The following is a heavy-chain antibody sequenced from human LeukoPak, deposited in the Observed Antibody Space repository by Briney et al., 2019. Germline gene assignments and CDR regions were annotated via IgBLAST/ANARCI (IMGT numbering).Heavy chain of an antibody. CDR1: GGSISSHY. CDR3: ARGRILSGPVGFAP. CDR2: IYYSGST. Sequence: PSETLSLTCTVSGGSISSHYWSWIRQPPGKGLEWIGYIYYSGSTNYNPSLKSRVTISVDTSKNQFSLKLSSVTAADTAVYYCARGRILSGPVGFAPWGQGTLVTVSS. J-gene: IGHJ5*02. D-gene: IGHD2-15*01. V-gene: IGHV4-59*11.